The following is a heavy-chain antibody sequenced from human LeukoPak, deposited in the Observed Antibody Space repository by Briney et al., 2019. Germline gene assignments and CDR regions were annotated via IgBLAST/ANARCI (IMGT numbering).Heavy chain of an antibody. V-gene: IGHV3-23*01. CDR1: GFTFSSYA. J-gene: IGHJ4*02. Sequence: PGGSLRLSCAASGFTFSSYAMSWVRQAPGKGLEWVSAISGSGGSTYYADSVKGRFTISRDNPKNTLYLQMNSLRAEDTAVYYCAKGGVVGATPNYFDYWGQGTLVTVSS. CDR3: AKGGVVGATPNYFDY. D-gene: IGHD1-26*01. CDR2: ISGSGGST.